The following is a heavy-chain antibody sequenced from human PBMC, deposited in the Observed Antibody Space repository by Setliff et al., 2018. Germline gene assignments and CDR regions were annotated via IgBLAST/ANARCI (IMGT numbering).Heavy chain of an antibody. V-gene: IGHV7-4-1*02. CDR3: AREGRGVYYHYYYMDV. CDR1: GYTFSSYA. J-gene: IGHJ6*03. Sequence: ASVKVSCKASGYTFSSYAVNWVRQAPGQGLEWVGWINTNTGNPTYAQGFTGRFVFSLDTSVSTAYLQISSLKAEDTAVYYCAREGRGVYYHYYYMDVWGKGTTVTVSS. CDR2: INTNTGNP. D-gene: IGHD3-10*01.